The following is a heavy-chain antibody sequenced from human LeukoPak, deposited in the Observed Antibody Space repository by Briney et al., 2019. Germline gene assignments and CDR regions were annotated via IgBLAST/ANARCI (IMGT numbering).Heavy chain of an antibody. D-gene: IGHD5-12*01. CDR3: AKDPWGRYSGYGIH. V-gene: IGHV3-23*01. CDR1: GFTFSSYA. J-gene: IGHJ4*02. CDR2: ISGSGGST. Sequence: GGSLGLSCAASGFTFSSYAMSWVRQAPGKGLEWVSAISGSGGSTYYADSVKGRFTISRDNSKNTLYLQMNSLRAEDTAVYYCAKDPWGRYSGYGIHWGQGTLVTVSS.